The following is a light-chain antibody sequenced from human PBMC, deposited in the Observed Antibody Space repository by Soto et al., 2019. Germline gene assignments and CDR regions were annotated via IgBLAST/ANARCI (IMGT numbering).Light chain of an antibody. Sequence: EIVLTQSPGTLSLSPGERATLSCRASQSVSSSFLAWYQQKPGQAPRLLIYGASIRATGIPDRFSGSGSGTDFTLTISRLEPEDFEVYYCPQYGSSPPWTFGQGTKVEIK. CDR1: QSVSSSF. CDR3: PQYGSSPPWT. V-gene: IGKV3-20*01. J-gene: IGKJ1*01. CDR2: GAS.